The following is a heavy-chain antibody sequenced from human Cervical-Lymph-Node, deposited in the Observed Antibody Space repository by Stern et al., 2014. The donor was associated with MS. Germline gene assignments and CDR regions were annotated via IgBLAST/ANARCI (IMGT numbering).Heavy chain of an antibody. V-gene: IGHV3-21*02. D-gene: IGHD2-2*01. J-gene: IGHJ4*02. Sequence: EVQLVESGGGLVKPGGSLKLSCAASGPTFSGYSMNWVRQAPGKGLEWISSISHDSRHIFYADSVRGRFTVSRDNAKNSLFLQMHSLRAEDSAVYYCAREYCYTTGCSPLSFWGQGTLVTVSS. CDR2: ISHDSRHI. CDR1: GPTFSGYS. CDR3: AREYCYTTGCSPLSF.